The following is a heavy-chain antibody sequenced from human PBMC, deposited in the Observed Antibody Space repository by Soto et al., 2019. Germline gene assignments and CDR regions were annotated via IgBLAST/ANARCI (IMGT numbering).Heavy chain of an antibody. CDR1: GHTFSNND. CDR3: AMGELSPFDI. Sequence: QLQLVQSGTEVKMAGASVKVSCKASGHTFSNNDVNWVRHATGQGPEWMGWMNPKSGNVGYAQKFRGRVTMTRNTSTSTAYMELSSLTSEDTAVYYCAMGELSPFDIWGQGTVVTVSS. V-gene: IGHV1-8*01. J-gene: IGHJ3*02. CDR2: MNPKSGNV. D-gene: IGHD3-16*02.